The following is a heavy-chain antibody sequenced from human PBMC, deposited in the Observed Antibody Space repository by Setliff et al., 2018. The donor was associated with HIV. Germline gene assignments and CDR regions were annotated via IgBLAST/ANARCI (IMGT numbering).Heavy chain of an antibody. CDR3: ARLAGESVATIGY. V-gene: IGHV4-39*01. J-gene: IGHJ4*02. D-gene: IGHD3-10*01. Sequence: KPSETLSLTCTVSGGSISSSSYYWGWIRQPPGKGLEWIGSIYYSGSTYYNPSLKSRVTISVDTSKNQFSLKLSSMTAADTAVYYCARLAGESVATIGYWGQGTLVTVSS. CDR1: GGSISSSSYY. CDR2: IYYSGST.